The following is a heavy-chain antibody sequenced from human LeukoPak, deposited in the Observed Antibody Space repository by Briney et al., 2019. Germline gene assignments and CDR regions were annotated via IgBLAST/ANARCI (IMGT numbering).Heavy chain of an antibody. J-gene: IGHJ4*02. D-gene: IGHD6-6*01. CDR2: ISSNGGST. CDR3: ARDLVKD. V-gene: IGHV3-64*01. CDR1: GFTFSSYA. Sequence: GGSLRLSCAASGFTFSSYAMHWVRQAPGKGLEYVSAISSNGGSTYYANYVKGRFTISRDNAKNSLYLQMNSLRAEDTAVYYCARDLVKDWGQGTLVTVSS.